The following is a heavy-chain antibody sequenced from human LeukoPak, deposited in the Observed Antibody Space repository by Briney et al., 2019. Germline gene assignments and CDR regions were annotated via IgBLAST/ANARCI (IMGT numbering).Heavy chain of an antibody. Sequence: PSETLSLTCTVSGGSISSGDYYWSWIRQPPGKGLEWIGYIYYSGSTYYNPSLKSRVTISVDTSKNQFSLKLSSVTAADTAVYYCARGMGARYYYYGMDVWGQGTTVTVSS. J-gene: IGHJ6*02. CDR1: GGSISSGDYY. CDR2: IYYSGST. CDR3: ARGMGARYYYYGMDV. V-gene: IGHV4-30-4*01. D-gene: IGHD1-26*01.